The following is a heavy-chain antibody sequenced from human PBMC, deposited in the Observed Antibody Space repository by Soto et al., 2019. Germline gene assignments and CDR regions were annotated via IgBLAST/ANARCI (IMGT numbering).Heavy chain of an antibody. Sequence: QVQLQESGPGLVKPSETLSLTCSVSNGSISSGYWTWIRQPPGKGLDWIGYIYYGGSINYNPPLKSRVIISVVTAKNQSSLSLSSVTAADTAVYYCTGAYYDISGYSLDPWGQGTSVTVSS. D-gene: IGHD3-22*01. J-gene: IGHJ5*02. CDR3: TGAYYDISGYSLDP. CDR2: IYYGGSI. V-gene: IGHV4-59*01. CDR1: NGSISSGY.